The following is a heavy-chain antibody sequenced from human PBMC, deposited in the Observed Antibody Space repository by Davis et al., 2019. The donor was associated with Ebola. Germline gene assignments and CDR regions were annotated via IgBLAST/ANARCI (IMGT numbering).Heavy chain of an antibody. D-gene: IGHD3-22*01. J-gene: IGHJ4*02. Sequence: SETLSLTCAVSGGSISTHLWSWIRQSPGKGLEWIGYVYSSGWTNYNPSLMGRATISMDMSQSQISLRLASVTAADTAVYFCASGGRPYYDSSGYYSYWGQGTLVTVSS. CDR2: VYSSGWT. CDR1: GGSISTHL. CDR3: ASGGRPYYDSSGYYSY. V-gene: IGHV4-59*11.